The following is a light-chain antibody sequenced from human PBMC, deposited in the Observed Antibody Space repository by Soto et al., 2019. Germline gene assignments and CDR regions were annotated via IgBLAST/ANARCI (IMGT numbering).Light chain of an antibody. Sequence: DIVMTQSPLSLPVTPGEPASISCRSSQSLLHSNGYNYLDWYLQKPGQSPQLLLYLASNRASGVPDRLSGSGAGTDFTLKISRVEAEDVGVYYCMQALQTPITFGQGTRLEIK. CDR3: MQALQTPIT. V-gene: IGKV2-28*01. CDR1: QSLLHSNGYNY. J-gene: IGKJ5*01. CDR2: LAS.